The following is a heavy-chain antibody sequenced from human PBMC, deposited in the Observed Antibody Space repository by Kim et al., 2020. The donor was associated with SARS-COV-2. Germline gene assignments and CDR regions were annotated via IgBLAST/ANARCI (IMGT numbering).Heavy chain of an antibody. V-gene: IGHV4-31*02. Sequence: GSTYYTPSLKSRVTISVDTSKNQFSLKLSSVTAADTAVYYCAGGYGFTTYWGQGTLVTVSS. CDR3: AGGYGFTTY. J-gene: IGHJ4*02. CDR2: GST. D-gene: IGHD5-18*01.